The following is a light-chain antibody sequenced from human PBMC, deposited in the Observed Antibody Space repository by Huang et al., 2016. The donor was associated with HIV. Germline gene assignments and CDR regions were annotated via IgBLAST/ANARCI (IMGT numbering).Light chain of an antibody. Sequence: IQLTQSPSSLSASVGDRVTITCRARQGISNSLAWYQQKPGKAPKILSFAASALQPGVPSRFSGTGSGTDFTLTITSLQPEDFATYYCQQLKSYPVTFGGGTKV. CDR3: QQLKSYPVT. CDR2: AAS. V-gene: IGKV1-9*01. CDR1: QGISNS. J-gene: IGKJ4*02.